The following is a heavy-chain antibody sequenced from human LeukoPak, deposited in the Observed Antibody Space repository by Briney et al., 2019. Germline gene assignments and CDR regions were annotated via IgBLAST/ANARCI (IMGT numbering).Heavy chain of an antibody. J-gene: IGHJ4*02. CDR2: IGGSGGST. D-gene: IGHD6-13*01. CDR1: GFTFSSYA. Sequence: PGGSLRLSCAASGFTFSSYAMSWDRQAPGKGLEWVSAIGGSGGSTYYADSVKGRFTISRDNSKNTLYLQMNSLRAEDTAVYYCARAGSSSSYFEYWGQGTLVTVSS. V-gene: IGHV3-23*01. CDR3: ARAGSSSSYFEY.